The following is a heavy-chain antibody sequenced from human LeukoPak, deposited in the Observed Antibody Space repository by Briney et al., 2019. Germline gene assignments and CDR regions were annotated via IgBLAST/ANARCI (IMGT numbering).Heavy chain of an antibody. D-gene: IGHD3-3*01. CDR2: ITGSGGST. V-gene: IGHV3-23*01. CDR1: GFAFSRYA. CDR3: AREVSGLDYDFWSGYYTGRVFDY. J-gene: IGHJ4*02. Sequence: GGSLRLSCAASGFAFSRYAMGWVRQAPGKGPEWVSAITGSGGSTYYADSVKGRFTISRDNSKNTLFLQMNSLRAEDTAVYYCAREVSGLDYDFWSGYYTGRVFDYWGQGTLVTVSS.